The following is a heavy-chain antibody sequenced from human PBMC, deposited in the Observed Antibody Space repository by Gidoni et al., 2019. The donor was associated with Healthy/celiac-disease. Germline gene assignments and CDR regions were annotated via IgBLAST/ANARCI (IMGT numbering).Heavy chain of an antibody. D-gene: IGHD5-12*01. J-gene: IGHJ4*02. CDR2: ISFDGSNK. V-gene: IGHV3-30*04. Sequence: QVQLVESGGGVVQPGRSLRLSCAATGCTFSTYAMHWVRQAPGKGLEWVASISFDGSNKYYADSVKGRFTISSDNSKNTLYLQMNSLRAEDTAVYYCAREIYGTYYFDYWGQGTLVTVSS. CDR1: GCTFSTYA. CDR3: AREIYGTYYFDY.